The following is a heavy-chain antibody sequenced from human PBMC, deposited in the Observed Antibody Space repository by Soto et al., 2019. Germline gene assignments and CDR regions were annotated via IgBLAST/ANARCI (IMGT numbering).Heavy chain of an antibody. CDR3: ARDNYDILTGYYTYLNWFDP. Sequence: GGSLRLSCAASGFTFSSYWMHWVRQAPGKGLVWVSRINSDGSSTSYADSVKGRFTISRDNAKNTLYLQMNSLRAEDTAVYYCARDNYDILTGYYTYLNWFDPWGQGTLVTVSS. J-gene: IGHJ5*02. CDR2: INSDGSST. D-gene: IGHD3-9*01. CDR1: GFTFSSYW. V-gene: IGHV3-74*01.